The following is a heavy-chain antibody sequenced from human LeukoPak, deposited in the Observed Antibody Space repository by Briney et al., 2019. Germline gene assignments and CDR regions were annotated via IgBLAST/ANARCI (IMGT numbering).Heavy chain of an antibody. J-gene: IGHJ5*02. CDR2: VHPDTGYA. CDR3: ARGPRNDP. Sequence: HRASVKVCCKTSGYPFTTYEINWVRQAAGQGLEWMGWVHPDTGYADYAQKFQGRVTMSSDTSISTAYMELSSLRSDDTAVYFCARGPRNDPWGQGTLVTVSS. CDR1: GYPFTTYE. V-gene: IGHV1-8*01. D-gene: IGHD1-14*01.